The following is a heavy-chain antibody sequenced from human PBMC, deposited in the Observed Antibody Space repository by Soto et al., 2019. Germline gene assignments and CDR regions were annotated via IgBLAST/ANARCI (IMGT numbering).Heavy chain of an antibody. CDR1: GDTVKNVDYF. CDR3: ARAEGLDAVAGFQRELDP. CDR2: IYFTGST. J-gene: IGHJ5*02. V-gene: IGHV4-30-4*01. Sequence: PSETLSLTSTVSGDTVKNVDYFCSWIRQSPGKGVECVGYIYFTGSTYYSQSLKSRLHISMDKSKNHFSLELTSVTVADTAVYFCARAEGLDAVAGFQRELDPWGPGLELTVSA. D-gene: IGHD2-15*01.